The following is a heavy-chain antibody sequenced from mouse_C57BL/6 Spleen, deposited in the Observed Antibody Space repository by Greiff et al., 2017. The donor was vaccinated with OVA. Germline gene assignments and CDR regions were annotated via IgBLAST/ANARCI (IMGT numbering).Heavy chain of an antibody. J-gene: IGHJ4*01. CDR3: ARSPITTVHYYAMDY. Sequence: QVKLQQSGAELARPGASVKLSCTASGYTFTSYGISWVKQRTGQGLEWIGEIYPRSGNTYYNEKFKGKATLTADKSSSTAYMELRSLTSEDSAVYFCARSPITTVHYYAMDYWGQGTSVTVSS. V-gene: IGHV1-81*01. CDR1: GYTFTSYG. CDR2: IYPRSGNT. D-gene: IGHD1-1*01.